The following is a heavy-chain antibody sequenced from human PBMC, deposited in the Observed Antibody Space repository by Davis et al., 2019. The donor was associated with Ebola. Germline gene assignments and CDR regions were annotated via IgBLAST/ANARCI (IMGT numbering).Heavy chain of an antibody. CDR1: GFTFSSYA. D-gene: IGHD3-10*01. V-gene: IGHV3-64*01. Sequence: GESLKISCAASGFTFSSYAMHWVRQAPGKGLEYVSAISSNGGSTYYANSVKGRFTISRDNSKNTLYLQMGSLRAEDTAVYYCANGLMVRGVIPAGYWGQGTLVTVSS. CDR3: ANGLMVRGVIPAGY. J-gene: IGHJ4*02. CDR2: ISSNGGST.